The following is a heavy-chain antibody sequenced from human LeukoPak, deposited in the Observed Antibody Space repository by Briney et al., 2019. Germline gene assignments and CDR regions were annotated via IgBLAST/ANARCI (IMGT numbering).Heavy chain of an antibody. CDR3: AREKPSSGWYFHAFDI. CDR1: GFTFDDYA. CDR2: ISWNSGSI. V-gene: IGHV3-9*01. D-gene: IGHD6-19*01. J-gene: IGHJ3*02. Sequence: PGGSLRLSCAASGFTFDDYAMHWVRQAPGKGLEWVSGISWNSGSIGYADSVKGRFTISRDNAKNSLYLQMNSLRAEDTALYYRAREKPSSGWYFHAFDIWGQGTMVTVSS.